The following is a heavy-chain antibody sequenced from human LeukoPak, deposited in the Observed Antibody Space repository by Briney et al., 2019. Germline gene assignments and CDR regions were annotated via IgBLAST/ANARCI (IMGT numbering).Heavy chain of an antibody. CDR2: INSDGSST. V-gene: IGHV3-74*01. D-gene: IGHD6-13*01. J-gene: IGHJ4*02. Sequence: PGGSLRLSCAASGFTFSSYWMHWVRQAPGKGLVWVSRINSDGSSTSYADSVKGRFTISRDNAKNTLYLQMNSLRAEDTAVYYCASAAAGTGSDYWGQGTLVTVSS. CDR1: GFTFSSYW. CDR3: ASAAAGTGSDY.